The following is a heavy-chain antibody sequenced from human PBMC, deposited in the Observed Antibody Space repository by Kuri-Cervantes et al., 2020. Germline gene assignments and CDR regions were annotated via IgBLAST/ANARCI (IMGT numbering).Heavy chain of an antibody. Sequence: ASVKVSCKASGGTFSSYAISWVRQAPGQGLEWMGGISAYNGNTNYAQKLQGRVTMTTDTSTSTAYMELRSLRSDDTAVYYCARAWSGLQLVYYGMDVWGQGTTVTVSS. CDR1: GGTFSSYA. J-gene: IGHJ6*02. V-gene: IGHV1-18*01. D-gene: IGHD6-13*01. CDR2: ISAYNGNT. CDR3: ARAWSGLQLVYYGMDV.